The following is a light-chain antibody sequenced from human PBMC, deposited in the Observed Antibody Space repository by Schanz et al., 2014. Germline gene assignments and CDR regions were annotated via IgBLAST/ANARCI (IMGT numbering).Light chain of an antibody. Sequence: QSALTQPASVSGSPGQSITISCTGTASDIGSYNYVSWYQHHPARAPRLLIYDVDNRPSAVSSRFSGSKSGNTASLTISGLQDEDEGDYYCCSYAGSSTWVFGGGTKLTVL. CDR2: DVD. CDR1: ASDIGSYNY. V-gene: IGLV2-14*03. CDR3: CSYAGSSTWV. J-gene: IGLJ3*02.